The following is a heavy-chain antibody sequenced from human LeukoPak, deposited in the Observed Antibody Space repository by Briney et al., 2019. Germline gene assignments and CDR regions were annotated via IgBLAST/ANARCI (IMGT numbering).Heavy chain of an antibody. CDR2: ISGSGGST. D-gene: IGHD3-10*01. CDR3: AKDWGRMVRGAYNWFDP. CDR1: GFTYSSYG. V-gene: IGHV3-23*01. Sequence: GGSLRLSCAASGFTYSSYGMSWVRQAPGKGLEWVSAISGSGGSTYYADSVKGRFTISRDNSKNTLYLQMNSLRAEDTAVYYCAKDWGRMVRGAYNWFDPWGQGTLVTVSS. J-gene: IGHJ5*02.